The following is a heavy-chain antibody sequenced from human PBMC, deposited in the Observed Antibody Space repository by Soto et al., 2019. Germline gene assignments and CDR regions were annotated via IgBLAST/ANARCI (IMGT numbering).Heavy chain of an antibody. V-gene: IGHV1-69*01. Sequence: QVQLVQSGAEVKKPGSSVKVSCKASGGTFSSYAISWVRQAPGQGLEWMGGIIPIFGTANYAQKFQGRVTITADESTSTAYMELSSLRSEDTAVYYCASGIPLTVRGVIIIYYYYGMDVWGQGTTVTVSS. CDR3: ASGIPLTVRGVIIIYYYYGMDV. CDR2: IIPIFGTA. D-gene: IGHD3-10*01. CDR1: GGTFSSYA. J-gene: IGHJ6*02.